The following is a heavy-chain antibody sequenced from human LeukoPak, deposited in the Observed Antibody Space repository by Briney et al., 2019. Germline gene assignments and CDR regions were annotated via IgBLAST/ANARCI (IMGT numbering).Heavy chain of an antibody. V-gene: IGHV3-23*01. CDR3: ARPAYYFGSREDAFDI. CDR1: GFTFSTYA. CDR2: ISGSGVGR. J-gene: IGHJ3*02. Sequence: GGSLRLSCAASGFTFSTYAMSWVRQAPGKGLEWVSGISGSGVGRYYADSVKGRFTISRDNSKNTLYLQMNSLRAEDTAVYYRARPAYYFGSREDAFDIWGQGTTVTVSS. D-gene: IGHD2/OR15-2a*01.